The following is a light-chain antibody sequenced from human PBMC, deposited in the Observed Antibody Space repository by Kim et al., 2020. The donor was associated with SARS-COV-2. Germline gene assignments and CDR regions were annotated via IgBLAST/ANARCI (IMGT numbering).Light chain of an antibody. Sequence: LAPDERATLACRASQSVPSIHLAWFQQKPGQAPRLLIYGTSSRDTGIPDRFSASESGTDFTLTISRLEPEDFAVYYCQQYDRSPYTFGQGTKLEI. CDR2: GTS. CDR1: QSVPSIH. V-gene: IGKV3-20*01. CDR3: QQYDRSPYT. J-gene: IGKJ2*01.